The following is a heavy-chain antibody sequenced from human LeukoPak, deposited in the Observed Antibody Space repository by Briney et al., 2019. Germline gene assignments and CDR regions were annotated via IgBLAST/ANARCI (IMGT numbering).Heavy chain of an antibody. D-gene: IGHD4-17*01. J-gene: IGHJ4*02. CDR1: GGSISSYY. V-gene: IGHV4-59*12. CDR2: IYYSGST. CDR3: ARHYGDPSPFYFDY. Sequence: SETPSLTCTVSGGSISSYYWSWIRQPPGKGLEWIGYIYYSGSTYHNPSLKSRVTISVDTSKNQFSLKLSSVTAADTAVYYCARHYGDPSPFYFDYWGQGTLVTVSS.